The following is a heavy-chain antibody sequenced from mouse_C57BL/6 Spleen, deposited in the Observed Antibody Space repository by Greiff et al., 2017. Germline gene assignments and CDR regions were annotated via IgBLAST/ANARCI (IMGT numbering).Heavy chain of an antibody. CDR1: GFNIKDYY. D-gene: IGHD1-1*02. Sequence: VQLQESGAELVKPGASVKLSCTASGFNIKDYYMHWVKQRTEQCLEWIGRIDPEDGETTYAPKFQGTATLTADTSSNPAYLQLSSLTSEDTAVYYCARGLYGDWYFDVWGTGTTVTVSS. V-gene: IGHV14-2*01. J-gene: IGHJ1*03. CDR3: ARGLYGDWYFDV. CDR2: IDPEDGET.